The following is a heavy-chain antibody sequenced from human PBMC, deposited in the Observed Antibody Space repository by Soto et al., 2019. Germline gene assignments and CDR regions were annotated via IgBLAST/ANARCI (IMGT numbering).Heavy chain of an antibody. V-gene: IGHV1-69*04. J-gene: IGHJ4*02. CDR3: ATSYGSGYRAFDY. D-gene: IGHD3-10*01. CDR2: VNPILSMS. Sequence: QVQLVQSGAEVKRPGSSVKVSCKASGDTFSFYSINWVRQAPGLGLEWMGRVNPILSMSNYAQRFQGRVTMTEDTATSTAYMELSCLRSEDTAMYYCATSYGSGYRAFDYWGQGDLVTVSS. CDR1: GDTFSFYS.